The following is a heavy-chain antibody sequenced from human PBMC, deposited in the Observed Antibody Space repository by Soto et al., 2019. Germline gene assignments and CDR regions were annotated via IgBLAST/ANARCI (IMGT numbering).Heavy chain of an antibody. CDR3: SHGYYQYFES. Sequence: GGSLRLSCAVSGVTLSNVWMNWVRQAPGKGPEWVGRIKSKTDGGTVEYAAPVKDRFTISRYDSENTLYLQMNSLKSEDTAVYYCSHGYYQYFESWGQGTPVTVSS. J-gene: IGHJ4*02. CDR2: IKSKTDGGTV. CDR1: GVTLSNVW. D-gene: IGHD5-18*01. V-gene: IGHV3-15*07.